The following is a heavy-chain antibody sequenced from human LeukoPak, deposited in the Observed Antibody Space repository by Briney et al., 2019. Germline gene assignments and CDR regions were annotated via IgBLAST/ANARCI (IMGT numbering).Heavy chain of an antibody. CDR1: GGSISSYY. CDR3: ARDLNRLRYFDWLLGDAFDI. Sequence: SETLSLTCTVSGGSISSYYWGWIRQPPGKGLEWIGSIYYSGSTYYNPSLKSRVTISVDTSKNQFSLKLSSVTAADTAVYYCARDLNRLRYFDWLLGDAFDIWDQGTMVTVSS. J-gene: IGHJ3*02. CDR2: IYYSGST. D-gene: IGHD3-9*01. V-gene: IGHV4-39*07.